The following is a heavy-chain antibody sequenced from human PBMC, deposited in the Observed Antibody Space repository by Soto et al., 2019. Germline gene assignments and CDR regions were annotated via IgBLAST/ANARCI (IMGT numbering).Heavy chain of an antibody. J-gene: IGHJ5*02. D-gene: IGHD6-13*01. CDR3: AAGIAAALGWFDP. V-gene: IGHV4-59*01. CDR2: IYYSGST. CDR1: GGSISSYY. Sequence: SETLSLTCTVSGGSISSYYWSWIRQPPGKGLEWIGYIYYSGSTNYNPSLKSRVTLSVDTSKNHFSLMLSSVTAADTAVYYCAAGIAAALGWFDPWGQGTLVTVSS.